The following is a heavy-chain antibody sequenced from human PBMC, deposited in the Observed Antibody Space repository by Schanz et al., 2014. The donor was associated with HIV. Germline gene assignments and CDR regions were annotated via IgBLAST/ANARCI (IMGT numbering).Heavy chain of an antibody. Sequence: QVQVVESGGGVVQPGRSLRLSCAASEFIFSSYGIHWVRQAPGKGLEWVAVISNDGSNEYYADSVKGRFTLSRDNSENTVYLQMNSLRAEDAAVYHCARSQKGTSCCSPLDFWGQGTPVTV. J-gene: IGHJ4*02. V-gene: IGHV3-30*03. CDR3: ARSQKGTSCCSPLDF. D-gene: IGHD2-2*01. CDR2: ISNDGSNE. CDR1: EFIFSSYG.